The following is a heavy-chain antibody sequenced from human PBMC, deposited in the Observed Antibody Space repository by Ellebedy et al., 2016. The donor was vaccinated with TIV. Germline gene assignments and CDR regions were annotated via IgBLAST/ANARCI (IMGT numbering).Heavy chain of an antibody. CDR1: GYTFTDYY. J-gene: IGHJ4*02. Sequence: AASVNVSCKASGYTFTDYYLHSVRQAPGQGLEWLGWINPNSGGTNCAQKFQGWVTLTRDTTITTAYMELSSLTSDDTATAVFYCARGGSSNWYEAFDFWGQGTLVTASS. CDR2: INPNSGGT. V-gene: IGHV1-2*04. CDR3: ARGGSSNWYEAFDF. D-gene: IGHD6-13*01.